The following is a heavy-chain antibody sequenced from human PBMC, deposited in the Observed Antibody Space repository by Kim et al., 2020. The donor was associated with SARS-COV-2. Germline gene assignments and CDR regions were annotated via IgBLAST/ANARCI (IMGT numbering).Heavy chain of an antibody. CDR1: GFTFSDYY. D-gene: IGHD3-9*01. V-gene: IGHV3-11*05. CDR3: ARDGRYFDWSHGDWFDP. J-gene: IGHJ5*02. CDR2: ISSSSSYT. Sequence: GGSLRLSCAASGFTFSDYYMSWIRQAPGKGLEWVSYISSSSSYTNYADSVKGRFTISRDNAKNSLYLQMNSLRAEDTAVYYCARDGRYFDWSHGDWFDPWCQGTLVTVSS.